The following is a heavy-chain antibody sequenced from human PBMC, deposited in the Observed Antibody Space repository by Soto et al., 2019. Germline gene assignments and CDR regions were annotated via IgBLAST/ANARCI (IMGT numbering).Heavy chain of an antibody. CDR2: IYYSGST. Sequence: SETLSLTCTVSGGSVSSGSYYWSWIRQPPGKGLEWIGYIYYSGSTNYNPSLESRVTISVDTSKNQFSLKLSSVTAADTAVYYCARDYYYDRSGYYYDNAFDIWGQGTMVTVSS. CDR3: ARDYYYDRSGYYYDNAFDI. D-gene: IGHD3-22*01. CDR1: GGSVSSGSYY. J-gene: IGHJ3*02. V-gene: IGHV4-61*01.